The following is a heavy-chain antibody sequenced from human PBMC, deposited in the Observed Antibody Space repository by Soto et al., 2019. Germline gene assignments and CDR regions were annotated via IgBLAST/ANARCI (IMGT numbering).Heavy chain of an antibody. Sequence: SCKASGYTFTSYGISWVRQAPGQGLEWVSAISGSGGSTYYADSVKGRFTISRDNSKNTLYLQMNSLRAEDTAGYYCAEDSTVTPDAGNFDNWGQEPLVTVSS. CDR2: ISGSGGST. V-gene: IGHV3-23*01. CDR3: AEDSTVTPDAGNFDN. CDR1: GYTFTSYG. D-gene: IGHD4-17*01. J-gene: IGHJ4*02.